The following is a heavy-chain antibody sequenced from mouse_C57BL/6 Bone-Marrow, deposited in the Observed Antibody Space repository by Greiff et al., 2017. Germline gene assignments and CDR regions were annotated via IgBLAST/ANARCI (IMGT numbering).Heavy chain of an antibody. D-gene: IGHD2-1*01. Sequence: EVQLQQSGPELVKPGASVKISCKASGYTFTDYYMNWVKQSHGKSLEWIGDINPNNGGTSYNQKLQGKATLTVDKSSSPAYMALRSLTSEDSAVYYCARGIYTQAWFAYWGQGTLGTVSA. CDR1: GYTFTDYY. J-gene: IGHJ3*01. CDR2: INPNNGGT. V-gene: IGHV1-26*01. CDR3: ARGIYTQAWFAY.